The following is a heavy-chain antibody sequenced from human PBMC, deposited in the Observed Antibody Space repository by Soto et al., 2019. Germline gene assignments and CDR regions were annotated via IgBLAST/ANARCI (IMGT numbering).Heavy chain of an antibody. J-gene: IGHJ4*02. CDR3: ARDLRGDYGDYVSVY. D-gene: IGHD4-17*01. V-gene: IGHV3-66*01. Sequence: GGSLRLSCAASGFTVSSKYMSWVRQAPGKGLEWVSLINRGGSISYADSVKGRFTISRDNSENTLYLQMSTLGVEDTAVYYCARDLRGDYGDYVSVYWGQGTLVTVSS. CDR1: GFTVSSKY. CDR2: INRGGSI.